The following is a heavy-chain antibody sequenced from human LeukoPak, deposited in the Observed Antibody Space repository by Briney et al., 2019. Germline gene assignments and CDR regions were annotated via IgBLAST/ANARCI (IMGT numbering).Heavy chain of an antibody. CDR2: IYTSGST. CDR3: ARVRIVVVPAAMDYYYYMDV. Sequence: PSETLSLTCTVSGGSISSYYWSWIRQPAGKGLEWIGRIYTSGSTNYNPSLTSRVTMSVDTSENQFSLKLTSVTAADTAVYYCARVRIVVVPAAMDYYYYMDVWGKGTTVTVSS. V-gene: IGHV4-4*07. D-gene: IGHD2-2*01. J-gene: IGHJ6*03. CDR1: GGSISSYY.